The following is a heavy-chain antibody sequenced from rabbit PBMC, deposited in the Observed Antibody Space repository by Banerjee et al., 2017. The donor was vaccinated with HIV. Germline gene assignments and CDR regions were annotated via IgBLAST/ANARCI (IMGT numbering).Heavy chain of an antibody. D-gene: IGHD6-1*01. CDR1: GFSFSSSYY. V-gene: IGHV1S40*01. CDR3: ARDGYTYGYAGVAYATGYFNL. CDR2: MYVGSSGST. Sequence: QSLEESGGDLVKPGASLTLTCTASGFSFSSSYYVCWVRQAPGKGLEWIACMYVGSSGSTYYASWAKGRFTISRSTSLNTVDLKMTSLTAADTATYFCARDGYTYGYAGVAYATGYFNLWGPGTLVTVS. J-gene: IGHJ4*01.